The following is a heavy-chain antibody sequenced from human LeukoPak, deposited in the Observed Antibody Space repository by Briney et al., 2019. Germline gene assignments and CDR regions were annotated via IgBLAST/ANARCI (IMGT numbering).Heavy chain of an antibody. CDR3: ARSRADSSGYYGLVH. Sequence: PVASVKVSCKASGYTFTSYYMHWVRQAPGQGLEWMGIINPSGGSTSYAQKFQGRVTMTRDTSTSTVYMELSSLRSEDTAVYYWARSRADSSGYYGLVHWGQGTLVTVSS. CDR2: INPSGGST. J-gene: IGHJ4*02. D-gene: IGHD3-22*01. CDR1: GYTFTSYY. V-gene: IGHV1-46*01.